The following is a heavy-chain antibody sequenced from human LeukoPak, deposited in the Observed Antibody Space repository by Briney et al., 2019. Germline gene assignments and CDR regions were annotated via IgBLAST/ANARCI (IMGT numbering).Heavy chain of an antibody. D-gene: IGHD3-3*01. CDR1: GGSISSSGHY. J-gene: IGHJ4*02. V-gene: IGHV4-39*01. Sequence: SETLSLTCTVSGGSISSSGHYWGWIRQPPGEGLEWVGSIYHSGSTYYNPSLKSRVTISVDTSKNQFSLKLSSVTAADTAVCYCARHQGLAWSGYYMGYWGQGSLVTVSS. CDR2: IYHSGST. CDR3: ARHQGLAWSGYYMGY.